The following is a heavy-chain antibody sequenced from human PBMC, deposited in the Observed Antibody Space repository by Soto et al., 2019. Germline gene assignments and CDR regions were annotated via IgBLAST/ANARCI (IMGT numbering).Heavy chain of an antibody. CDR3: AGAPGSSSRPLVFDY. D-gene: IGHD6-6*01. CDR2: ISIYNGNT. Sequence: QVQVVQSGAEVKRPGASVKVSCKASGDTFTSNGISWVRQAPGQGLEWLAWISIYNGNTQYAQKVQGRVTMTTDTPTNTGYMELRSLRSDDTAVYYCAGAPGSSSRPLVFDYWGQGTLVTVSA. V-gene: IGHV1-18*04. CDR1: GDTFTSNG. J-gene: IGHJ4*02.